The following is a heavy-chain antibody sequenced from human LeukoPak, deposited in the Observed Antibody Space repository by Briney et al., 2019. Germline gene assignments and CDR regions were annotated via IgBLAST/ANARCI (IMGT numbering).Heavy chain of an antibody. V-gene: IGHV3-7*01. D-gene: IGHD6-6*01. CDR3: AKDRGIAARPFFGY. CDR2: IKQDGSEK. Sequence: GGSLRLSCAASGFAFSSYWMSWVRQAPGKGLEWVANIKQDGSEKHYVDSVKGRFTISRDNSKNTLYLQMNSLRAEDTAVYYCAKDRGIAARPFFGYWGQGTLVTVSS. CDR1: GFAFSSYW. J-gene: IGHJ4*02.